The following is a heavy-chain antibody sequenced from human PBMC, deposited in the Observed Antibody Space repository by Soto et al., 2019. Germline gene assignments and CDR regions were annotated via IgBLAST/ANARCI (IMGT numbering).Heavy chain of an antibody. CDR2: IYYSGST. V-gene: IGHV4-39*01. Sequence: KPSETLSLTCTVSGGSISSSSYYWGWIRQPPGKGLEWIGSIYYSGSTYYNPSLKSRVTISVDTSKNPFSLKLSSVTAADTAVYYCARHRGGGYVGYYYYGMDVWGQGTTVTVSS. CDR3: ARHRGGGYVGYYYYGMDV. D-gene: IGHD5-12*01. J-gene: IGHJ6*02. CDR1: GGSISSSSYY.